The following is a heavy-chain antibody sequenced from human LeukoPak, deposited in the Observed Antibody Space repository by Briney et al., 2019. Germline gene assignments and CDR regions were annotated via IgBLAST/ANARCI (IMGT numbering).Heavy chain of an antibody. Sequence: GGSLRLSCAVSGFTVSSNYMSWVRQPPGKGLEWVSVIYSGGSTYYADSVKGRFTISRDNSKNTLYLQMNSLRAEDTAVYYCASVNSGWYFVDYWGQGTLVTVSS. D-gene: IGHD6-19*01. CDR2: IYSGGST. CDR3: ASVNSGWYFVDY. J-gene: IGHJ4*02. CDR1: GFTVSSNY. V-gene: IGHV3-66*01.